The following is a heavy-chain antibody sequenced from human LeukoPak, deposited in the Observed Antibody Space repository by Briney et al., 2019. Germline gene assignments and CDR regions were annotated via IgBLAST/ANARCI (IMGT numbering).Heavy chain of an antibody. V-gene: IGHV3-30*15. Sequence: GGSLSLSCAASVVTFSSYTIEGVRAAPGGGRGRGAVISYDGSNKYYADYVKGRFTISRDNSKDTLYLQMSSLRAQDRVVYYCAKDVYCSYGHFQYWGQGTLVTVSS. CDR1: VVTFSSYT. CDR3: AKDVYCSYGHFQY. J-gene: IGHJ1*01. D-gene: IGHD5/OR15-5a*01. CDR2: ISYDGSNK.